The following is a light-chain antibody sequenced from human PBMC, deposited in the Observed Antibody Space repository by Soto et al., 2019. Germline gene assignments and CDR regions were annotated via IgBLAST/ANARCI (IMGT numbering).Light chain of an antibody. J-gene: IGLJ1*01. V-gene: IGLV2-23*02. CDR2: EVT. Sequence: QSALTQPASVSGSPGQSVTISCSGSDTGNYNLVSWYQHLPGRAPKLLIFEVTMRPSGISDRFSGSKSASTASLTISGLQAEDEGDYYCASYAGSRTYVFGSGTKVTVL. CDR3: ASYAGSRTYV. CDR1: SDTGNYNL.